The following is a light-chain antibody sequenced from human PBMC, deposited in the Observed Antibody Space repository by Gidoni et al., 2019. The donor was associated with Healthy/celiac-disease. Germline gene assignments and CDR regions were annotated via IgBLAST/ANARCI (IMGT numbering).Light chain of an antibody. Sequence: DIQMTQSSSTLSASVGDRVTITCRASQSISSWLAWYQLKPGKAHKLLIYKASSLESGVPSRFSGSGSGTEFTLTISSLQPDDFATYYCQQYNSYSRTFXQXTKVEIK. CDR1: QSISSW. V-gene: IGKV1-5*03. CDR2: KAS. J-gene: IGKJ1*01. CDR3: QQYNSYSRT.